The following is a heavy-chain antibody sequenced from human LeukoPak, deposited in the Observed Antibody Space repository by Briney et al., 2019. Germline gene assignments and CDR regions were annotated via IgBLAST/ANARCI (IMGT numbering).Heavy chain of an antibody. CDR2: ISSSGST. J-gene: IGHJ4*02. CDR1: GDSISSGDYY. Sequence: PSQTLSLTCTVSGDSISSGDYYWSWIRQPAGKGLEWIGRISSSGSTNYNPSLKSRVTISVDTSKNQFSLKLSSVTAADTAVYYCARTYGVNYYFDYWGQGTLVTVSS. CDR3: ARTYGVNYYFDY. D-gene: IGHD4-17*01. V-gene: IGHV4-61*02.